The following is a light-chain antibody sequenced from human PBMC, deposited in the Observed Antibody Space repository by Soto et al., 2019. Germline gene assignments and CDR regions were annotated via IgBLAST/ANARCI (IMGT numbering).Light chain of an antibody. CDR3: QQRSSWPFT. V-gene: IGKV3-11*01. J-gene: IGKJ3*01. Sequence: EIVLTQSPAILSLSPGERATLSATLSCRASQSVSSYLAWYQQKPGQAPRLLIYDASNRATGIPARFSGSGSGTDFTLTISSLEPEDFAVYYCQQRSSWPFTFGPGTKVDIK. CDR2: DAS. CDR1: QSVSSY.